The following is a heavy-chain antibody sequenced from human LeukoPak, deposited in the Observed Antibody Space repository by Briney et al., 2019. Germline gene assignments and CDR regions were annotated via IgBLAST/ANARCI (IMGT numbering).Heavy chain of an antibody. CDR1: GFTFSRYV. V-gene: IGHV3-23*01. CDR3: VRRDIYTTSSWGAFDI. D-gene: IGHD6-6*01. J-gene: IGHJ3*02. CDR2: ISSTGGEI. Sequence: PGGSLRLSCAASGFTFSRYVMSWVRQVPGRGPDWVSTISSTGGEIFYADSVKGRFTISRDNSNNMVYLQMDSLRTDDTALYYCVRRDIYTTSSWGAFDIWGQGTLVTVSS.